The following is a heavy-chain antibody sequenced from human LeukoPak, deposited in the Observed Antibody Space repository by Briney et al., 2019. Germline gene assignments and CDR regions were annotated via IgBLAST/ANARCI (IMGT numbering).Heavy chain of an antibody. CDR2: FNSDGSIV. CDR1: GFTLSTYW. V-gene: IGHV3-74*01. J-gene: IGHJ4*02. D-gene: IGHD6-13*01. Sequence: GGSLRLSCAASGFTLSTYWMHWVGQAPGKGLVWVSRFNSDGSIVHYADSVKGRFTISRDNAENSLYLQMNSLRAEDSAIYYCATDTKYSSSWSDYFGYWGQGTLVTVSS. CDR3: ATDTKYSSSWSDYFGY.